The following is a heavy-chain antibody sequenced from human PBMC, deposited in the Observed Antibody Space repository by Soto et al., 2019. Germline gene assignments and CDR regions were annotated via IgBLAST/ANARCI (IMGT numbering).Heavy chain of an antibody. V-gene: IGHV3-30*18. D-gene: IGHD2-15*01. J-gene: IGHJ4*02. CDR1: GFTFSSYG. Sequence: PGGSLRLSCAASGFTFSSYGMHWVRQAPGKGLEWVAVISHDGSNEYYADSVKGRFTISRDNSKSTLYLQMNSLRAEDTAVYYCAKDIGFCSGGTDYWGQGTLVTVSS. CDR3: AKDIGFCSGGTDY. CDR2: ISHDGSNE.